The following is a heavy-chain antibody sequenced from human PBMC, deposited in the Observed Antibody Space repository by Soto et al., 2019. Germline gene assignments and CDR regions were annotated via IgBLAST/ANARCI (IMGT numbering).Heavy chain of an antibody. D-gene: IGHD5-12*01. CDR1: GGSFSGYY. CDR2: INHSGST. CDR3: ARVDPDGYNCLDY. Sequence: SETLSLTCAVYGGSFSGYYWSWIRQPPGKGLEWIGEINHSGSTNYNPSLKSRVTISVDTSKNQFSLKLSSVTAADTAVYYCARVDPDGYNCLDYWGQGTLVT. V-gene: IGHV4-34*01. J-gene: IGHJ4*02.